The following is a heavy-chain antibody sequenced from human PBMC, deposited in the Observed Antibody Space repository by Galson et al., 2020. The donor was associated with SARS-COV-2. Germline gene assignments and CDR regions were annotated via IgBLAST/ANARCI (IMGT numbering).Heavy chain of an antibody. Sequence: SQTLSLTCAVYGGSFSGYYWSWIRQPPGKGLEWIGEINHSGSTNYNPSLKSRVTISVDTSKNQFSLKLSSVTAADTAVYYCARGRKGILTGYYGPRYYYYYRDVWGKGTTVTVSS. V-gene: IGHV4-34*01. CDR3: ARGRKGILTGYYGPRYYYYYRDV. CDR1: GGSFSGYY. D-gene: IGHD3-9*01. CDR2: INHSGST. J-gene: IGHJ6*03.